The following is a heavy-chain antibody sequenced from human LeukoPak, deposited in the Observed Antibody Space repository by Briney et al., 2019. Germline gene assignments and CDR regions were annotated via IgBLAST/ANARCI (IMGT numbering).Heavy chain of an antibody. D-gene: IGHD3-10*02. Sequence: GGSLRLSCAASGFTFINAWMSWVRQAPGKGLEWVSAISGSGGSTYYADSVKGRFTISRDNSKNTLYLQMNGLRAEDTAVYYCAKDMSRRHDAFDIWGQGTMVTVSS. CDR3: AKDMSRRHDAFDI. V-gene: IGHV3-23*01. J-gene: IGHJ3*02. CDR1: GFTFINAW. CDR2: ISGSGGST.